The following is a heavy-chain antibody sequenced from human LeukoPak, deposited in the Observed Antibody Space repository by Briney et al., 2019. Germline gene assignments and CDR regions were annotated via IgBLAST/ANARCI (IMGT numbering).Heavy chain of an antibody. Sequence: GGSLRLSCAASGFTFSSHWMSWVRQAPGKGLEWVANIKQDGSEKYYVDSVKGRFTISRDNAKNSLYLQMNSLRAEDTAVYYCARDSSGIIDIWGQGTMVTVSS. V-gene: IGHV3-7*01. CDR2: IKQDGSEK. CDR3: ARDSSGIIDI. CDR1: GFTFSSHW. J-gene: IGHJ3*02.